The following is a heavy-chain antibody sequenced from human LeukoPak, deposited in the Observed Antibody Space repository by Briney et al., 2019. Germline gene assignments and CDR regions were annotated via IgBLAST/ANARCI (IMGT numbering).Heavy chain of an antibody. V-gene: IGHV3-23*01. CDR1: GFTFTSYS. CDR2: ISGGGGST. D-gene: IGHD6-19*01. J-gene: IGHJ4*02. CDR3: AKKASGWQN. Sequence: GGSLKLSCAASGFTFTSYSMNWVRQAPGKGLEWVSTISGGGGSTYYADSVKGRFTISRDNSKNTLYLQMNSLRAEDTAVYYCAKKASGWQNWGQGTLVTVSS.